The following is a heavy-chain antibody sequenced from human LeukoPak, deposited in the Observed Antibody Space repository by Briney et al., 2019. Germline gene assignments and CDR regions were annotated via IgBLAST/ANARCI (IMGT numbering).Heavy chain of an antibody. Sequence: SETLSLTCAVYGGSFSGYYWSWIRQPPGKGLEWIGEINRSGSTNYNPSLKSRVTIALDTSKNQFSLKLSSVTAADTAVYYCARVADSSGYYYPGYWGQGTLVTVSS. CDR1: GGSFSGYY. D-gene: IGHD3-22*01. V-gene: IGHV4-34*01. J-gene: IGHJ4*02. CDR2: INRSGST. CDR3: ARVADSSGYYYPGY.